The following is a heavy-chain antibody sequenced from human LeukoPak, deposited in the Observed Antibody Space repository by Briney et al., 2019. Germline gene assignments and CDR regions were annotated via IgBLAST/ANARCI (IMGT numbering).Heavy chain of an antibody. CDR1: GFTFSSYA. D-gene: IGHD3-22*01. V-gene: IGHV3-30-3*01. Sequence: PGGSLRLSCAASGFTFSSYAMHWVRQAPGKGLEWVAVISYDGSNKYYADSVKGRFTISRDNSKNTLYLQMNSLRAEDTAVYYCARGVLQNYDSSGYVRGEFDYWGQGTLVTVSS. CDR3: ARGVLQNYDSSGYVRGEFDY. J-gene: IGHJ4*02. CDR2: ISYDGSNK.